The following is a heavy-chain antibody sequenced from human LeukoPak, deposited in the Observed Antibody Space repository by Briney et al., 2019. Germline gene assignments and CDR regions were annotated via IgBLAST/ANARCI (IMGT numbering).Heavy chain of an antibody. V-gene: IGHV1-2*06. J-gene: IGHJ4*02. CDR3: ARVRSVAGPANFDY. D-gene: IGHD6-19*01. Sequence: GASVKVSCKASGYTFTDYYMHWVRQAPGQGLEWMGRINPNSGGTNYAQKFQGRVTMTRDTSISTAYMELSRLRSDDTAVYYCARVRSVAGPANFDYWGQGTLVTVSS. CDR1: GYTFTDYY. CDR2: INPNSGGT.